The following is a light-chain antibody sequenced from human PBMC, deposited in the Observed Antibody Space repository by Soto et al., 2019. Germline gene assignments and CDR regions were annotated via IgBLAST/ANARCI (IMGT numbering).Light chain of an antibody. CDR3: VLYMGSGISV. CDR1: SGSVSTSYY. Sequence: QAVVTQEPSFSVSPGGTVTLTCGLSSGSVSTSYYPSWYQQTPGQAPRTLIYSTNTRSSGVPDRFSGSILGNKAALTITGAQADDESDYYCVLYMGSGISVFGVGTKVTVL. V-gene: IGLV8-61*01. CDR2: STN. J-gene: IGLJ2*01.